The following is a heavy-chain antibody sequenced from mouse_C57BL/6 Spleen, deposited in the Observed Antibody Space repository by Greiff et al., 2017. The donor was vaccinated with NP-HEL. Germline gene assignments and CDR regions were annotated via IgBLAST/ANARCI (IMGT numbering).Heavy chain of an antibody. CDR2: IYPGSGNT. V-gene: IGHV1-84*01. CDR3: ARDYYYGSSYDYIDY. CDR1: GYTFTDYY. Sequence: QVQLQQSGPELVKPGASVKISCKASGYTFTDYYINWVKQRPGQGLEWIGWIYPGSGNTTYNEKFKGKATLTVGTSSSTAYMQLSSLTSEDSAVYFCARDYYYGSSYDYIDYWGQGTTLTVSS. J-gene: IGHJ2*01. D-gene: IGHD1-1*01.